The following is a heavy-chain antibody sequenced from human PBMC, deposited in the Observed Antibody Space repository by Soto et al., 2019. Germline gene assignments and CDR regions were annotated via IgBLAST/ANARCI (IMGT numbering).Heavy chain of an antibody. J-gene: IGHJ3*02. V-gene: IGHV3-23*01. Sequence: EVQLLESGGGLVQPGGSLRLSCAASGFTFSSYAMSWVRQAPGKGLEWVSAISGSGGSTYYADSVKGRFTISRDNSKNTLYLQMNSLKAEDTAVYYCAKFAPIVATTDDAFDIWGEGTMVTVSS. CDR3: AKFAPIVATTDDAFDI. D-gene: IGHD5-12*01. CDR1: GFTFSSYA. CDR2: ISGSGGST.